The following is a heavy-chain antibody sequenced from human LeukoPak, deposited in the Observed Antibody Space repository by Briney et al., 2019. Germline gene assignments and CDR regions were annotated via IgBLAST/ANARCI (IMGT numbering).Heavy chain of an antibody. V-gene: IGHV3-74*01. CDR2: INSDGSAT. Sequence: GSLRLSCAASGFIFSNYWMLWVRQAPGKGLVWVSRINSDGSATNYADSVKGRFTISRDNAKNTLYLQMNSLRAEDTAVYYCARDLYSSGRYSAFDIWGQGTMVTVSS. CDR3: ARDLYSSGRYSAFDI. J-gene: IGHJ3*02. D-gene: IGHD6-19*01. CDR1: GFIFSNYW.